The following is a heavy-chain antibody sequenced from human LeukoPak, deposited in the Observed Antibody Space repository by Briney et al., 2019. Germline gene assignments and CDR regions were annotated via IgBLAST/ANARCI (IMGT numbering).Heavy chain of an antibody. V-gene: IGHV3-66*04. CDR3: ARHSAGGYDRDFDY. D-gene: IGHD5-12*01. J-gene: IGHJ4*02. CDR2: IYSGDNT. CDR1: GFTVSSNH. Sequence: PGGSLRLSCAASGFTVSSNHMSWVRQAPGKGLEWVSVIYSGDNTYYADSVKGRFTISRDNSKNTLYLQMNSLRAEDTAVYYCARHSAGGYDRDFDYWGQGTLVTVSS.